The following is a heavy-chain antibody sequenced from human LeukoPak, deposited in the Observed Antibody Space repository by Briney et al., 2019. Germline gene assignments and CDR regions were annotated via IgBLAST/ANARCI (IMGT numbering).Heavy chain of an antibody. J-gene: IGHJ3*02. D-gene: IGHD3-10*01. CDR1: GYTFTSYG. CDR2: IIPIFGTA. Sequence: ASVKVSCKASGYTFTSYGISWVRQAPGQGLEGMGGIIPIFGTANYAQKFQGRVTITADESTSTAYMELSSLRSEDTAVYYCARALRGADAFDIWGQGTMVTVSS. V-gene: IGHV1-69*13. CDR3: ARALRGADAFDI.